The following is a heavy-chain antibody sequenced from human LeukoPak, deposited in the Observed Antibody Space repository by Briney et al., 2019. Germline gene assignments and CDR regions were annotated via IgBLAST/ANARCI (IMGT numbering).Heavy chain of an antibody. J-gene: IGHJ4*02. CDR2: IISDGSST. Sequence: PGGSLRLSCAASGFAFSNYWMHWVRQTPGKGLVWVSRIISDGSSTSYADSVKGRFTISRDNAKKTLYLQMNSLRAEDTAVYYCARDGSLPDYWGQGTLVTVSS. CDR1: GFAFSNYW. CDR3: ARDGSLPDY. V-gene: IGHV3-74*01.